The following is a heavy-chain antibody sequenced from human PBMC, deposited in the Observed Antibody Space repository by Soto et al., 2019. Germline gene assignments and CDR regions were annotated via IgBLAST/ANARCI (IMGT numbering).Heavy chain of an antibody. CDR2: ISGYNGNT. J-gene: IGHJ6*02. CDR1: GYTFSNYG. Sequence: QVQLVQSGAEVKKPGASVTVSCKTSGYTFSNYGINWLRQAPGQGLEWMGWISGYNGNTNYAQNVQGGVTMATDTSTGTVYMELRSLKSDDTAIYYCSRFIMVGGWFDPNYYHGMDVWGQGTTVTVSS. CDR3: SRFIMVGGWFDPNYYHGMDV. D-gene: IGHD6-19*01. V-gene: IGHV1-18*01.